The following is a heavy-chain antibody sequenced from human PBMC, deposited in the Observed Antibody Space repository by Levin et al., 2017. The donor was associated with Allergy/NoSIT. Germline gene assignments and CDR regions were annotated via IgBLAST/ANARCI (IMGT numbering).Heavy chain of an antibody. CDR3: ARQGVGWSGYITSPVSRRFDY. CDR2: IYYSGST. CDR1: GGSISSSSYY. D-gene: IGHD3-3*01. V-gene: IGHV4-39*01. J-gene: IGHJ4*02. Sequence: PSETLSLTCTVSGGSISSSSYYWGWIRQPPGKGLEWIGSIYYSGSTYYNPSLKSRVTISVDTSKNQFSLKLSSVTAADTAVYYCARQGVGWSGYITSPVSRRFDYWGQGTLVTVSS.